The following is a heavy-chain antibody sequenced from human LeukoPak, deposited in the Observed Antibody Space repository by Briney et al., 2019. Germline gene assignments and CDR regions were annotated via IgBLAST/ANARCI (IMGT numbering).Heavy chain of an antibody. CDR2: ISAYNGNT. V-gene: IGHV1-18*01. D-gene: IGHD4-23*01. CDR3: ARSPYNDDYGGHSHDY. J-gene: IGHJ4*02. Sequence: GASVKVSCKASGYTFTSYGISWVRQAPGQGLEWVGWISAYNGNTNFAQKLQGRVTMTTDTSTSTAYMELRSLRSDDTAVYYCARSPYNDDYGGHSHDYWGQGTLVTVSS. CDR1: GYTFTSYG.